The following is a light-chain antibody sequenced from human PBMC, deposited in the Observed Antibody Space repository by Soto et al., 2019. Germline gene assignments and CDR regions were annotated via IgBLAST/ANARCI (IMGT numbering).Light chain of an antibody. CDR3: QQSYSTPYT. CDR2: AAS. V-gene: IGKV1-39*01. Sequence: DIQMTQSPSSLSASVGDRVTITCRASQSFSSNLNWYQQNPGKAPNLLIYAASSLQSGVPSRFSGSGSETDFTLTISSLQPEDFATYYCQQSYSTPYTFGQGTKLEIK. J-gene: IGKJ2*01. CDR1: QSFSSN.